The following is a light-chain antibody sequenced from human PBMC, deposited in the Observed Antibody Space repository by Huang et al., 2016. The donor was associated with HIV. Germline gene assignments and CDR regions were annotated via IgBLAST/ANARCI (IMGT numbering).Light chain of an antibody. V-gene: IGKV3-15*01. CDR1: QIVSSH. CDR2: AAS. J-gene: IGKJ3*01. Sequence: ETVMTQSPVTLSVSPGDRASLSFRSSQIVSSHLAWYQQKPGQAPRRLIYAASTRATGVPARFSGSGAGTEFTLTISTLQSEDSAVYYCQQYNDFRSTFGPGTRVEIK. CDR3: QQYNDFRST.